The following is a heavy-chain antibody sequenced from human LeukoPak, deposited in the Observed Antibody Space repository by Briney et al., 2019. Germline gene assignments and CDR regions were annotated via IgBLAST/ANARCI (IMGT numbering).Heavy chain of an antibody. CDR3: ARDSDSSSWHFDY. D-gene: IGHD6-13*01. V-gene: IGHV4-59*01. J-gene: IGHJ4*02. Sequence: SETLSLTCAVSGGSISSYYWSWIRQPPGKGLEWIGYIYYSGSTNYNPSLKSRVTISVDTSKNQFSPKLSSVTAADTAVYYCARDSDSSSWHFDYWGQGTLVAVSS. CDR2: IYYSGST. CDR1: GGSISSYY.